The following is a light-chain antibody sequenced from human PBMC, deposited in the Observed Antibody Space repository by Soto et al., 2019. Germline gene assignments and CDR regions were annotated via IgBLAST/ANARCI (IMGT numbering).Light chain of an antibody. CDR2: DVS. CDR3: TSYTSIIPYV. Sequence: QSALTQPASVSGSPGQSITISCTGTSSDVGGYNYVSWYQQHPGNAPKLMIYDVSNRPSGVSNRFSGSKSGNTASLTISGLQAEDEADYYCTSYTSIIPYVFGTGTKVTVL. V-gene: IGLV2-14*01. CDR1: SSDVGGYNY. J-gene: IGLJ1*01.